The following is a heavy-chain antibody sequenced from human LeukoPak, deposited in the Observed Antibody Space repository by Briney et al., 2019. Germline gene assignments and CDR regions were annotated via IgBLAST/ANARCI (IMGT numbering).Heavy chain of an antibody. CDR1: GFSFSDSY. J-gene: IGHJ4*02. CDR3: AKSARVGEK. V-gene: IGHV3-11*03. CDR2: ISGSGHDT. Sequence: PGGSLRLSCAASGFSFSDSYMSWVRQAPGKGLEWISYISGSGHDTNYADSVKGRFTVSRDNAKTSLYLQMNSLRAEDTAVYYCAKSARVGEKWGQGTLVTVSS. D-gene: IGHD3-3*01.